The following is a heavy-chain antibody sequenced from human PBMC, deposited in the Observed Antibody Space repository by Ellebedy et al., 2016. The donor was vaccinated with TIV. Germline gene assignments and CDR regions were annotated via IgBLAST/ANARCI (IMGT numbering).Heavy chain of an antibody. CDR2: ISGSGGST. D-gene: IGHD3-22*01. CDR1: GFTFSSYA. Sequence: PGGSLRLSCEASGFTFSSYAMSWVRQAPGKGLQWVAGISGSGGSTYYAESVKGRFTLSRDTSKNTVNLQMNSLRVEDTAIYYCAKDLFYDSFGPFDYWGQGTLVTVSS. J-gene: IGHJ4*02. CDR3: AKDLFYDSFGPFDY. V-gene: IGHV3-23*01.